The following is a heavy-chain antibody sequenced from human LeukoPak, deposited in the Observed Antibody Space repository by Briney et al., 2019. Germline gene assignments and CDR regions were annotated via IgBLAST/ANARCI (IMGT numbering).Heavy chain of an antibody. CDR3: ARLVEYGSSSFDY. V-gene: IGHV4-39*07. D-gene: IGHD6-6*01. J-gene: IGHJ4*02. Sequence: PSETLSPTCTVSGGSISSYYWGWIRQPPGKGLEWIGSIYYSGSTYYNPSLKSRVTISVDTSKNQFSLKLSSVTAADTAVYYCARLVEYGSSSFDYWGQGALVTVSS. CDR2: IYYSGST. CDR1: GGSISSYY.